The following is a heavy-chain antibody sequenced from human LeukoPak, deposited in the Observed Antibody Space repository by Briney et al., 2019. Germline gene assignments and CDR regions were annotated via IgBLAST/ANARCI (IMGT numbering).Heavy chain of an antibody. CDR1: GFTFSSYG. V-gene: IGHV3-23*01. CDR3: AELGITMIGGV. CDR2: ISGSGGST. Sequence: PGGSLRLSCAAAGFTFSSYGMSWVRQAPGKGMEWVSAISGSGGSTYYADSVKGRFTISRDNSKNSLYLQMNSLRAEDTAVYYCAELGITMIGGVWGKGTTVTISS. J-gene: IGHJ6*04. D-gene: IGHD3-10*02.